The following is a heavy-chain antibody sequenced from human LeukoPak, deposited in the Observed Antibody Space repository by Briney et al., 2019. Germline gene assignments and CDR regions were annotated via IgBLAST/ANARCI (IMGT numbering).Heavy chain of an antibody. D-gene: IGHD7-27*01. J-gene: IGHJ4*02. V-gene: IGHV1-18*01. CDR1: GYTFITYG. CDR2: ISASNGNT. Sequence: ASVKVSCKASGYTFITYGISWVRQAPGQGLEWMGWISASNGNTKYAQKFLGRVTMTTDTSTSTAYMDLRSLRSDDTAVYYCARLRSNWGGGDYWGQGTLVTVSS. CDR3: ARLRSNWGGGDY.